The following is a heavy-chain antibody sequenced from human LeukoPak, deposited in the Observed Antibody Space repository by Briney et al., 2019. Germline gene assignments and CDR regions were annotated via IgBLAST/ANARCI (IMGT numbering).Heavy chain of an antibody. CDR2: IYTSGST. CDR1: GRSISSHY. D-gene: IGHD3-22*01. Sequence: PEILSLTRTASGRSISSHYRSWIRKPAANRPKWIGRIYTSGSTNYNPSLKSRVTMSVDTSKNQFSLKLSSVTAADTAVYYCARDYYDSSGYYYSGGAFDIWGQGTMVTVSS. J-gene: IGHJ3*02. V-gene: IGHV4-4*07. CDR3: ARDYYDSSGYYYSGGAFDI.